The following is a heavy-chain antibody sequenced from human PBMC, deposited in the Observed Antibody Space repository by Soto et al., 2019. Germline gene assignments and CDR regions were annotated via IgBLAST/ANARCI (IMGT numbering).Heavy chain of an antibody. J-gene: IGHJ5*02. CDR2: IDPKSGDT. D-gene: IGHD3-22*01. Sequence: ASVKVSCKASEYSFTGHYLHWVRQAPGQGLEWMGWIDPKSGDTKYAPKFQDRVTMTRDTSISRAYMDLSSLRYADTAVYYCARDYDKSGYDYFDPWGQGTLVTVSS. V-gene: IGHV1-2*02. CDR3: ARDYDKSGYDYFDP. CDR1: EYSFTGHY.